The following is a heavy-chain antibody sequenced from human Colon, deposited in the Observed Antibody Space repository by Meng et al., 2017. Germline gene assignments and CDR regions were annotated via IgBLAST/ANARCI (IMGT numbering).Heavy chain of an antibody. CDR1: GFTFSYYN. CDR3: ARDHPGPLGY. Sequence: VQLVESGGGLVKAGGSLRLSCAASGFTFSYYNMHWVRQAPGKGLEWVSSISSSGSYIYYADSVKGRFTISRDNAKNSLYLQMNSLRAEDTAVYYCARDHPGPLGYWGQGALVTVSS. V-gene: IGHV3-21*01. J-gene: IGHJ4*02. D-gene: IGHD7-27*01. CDR2: ISSSGSYI.